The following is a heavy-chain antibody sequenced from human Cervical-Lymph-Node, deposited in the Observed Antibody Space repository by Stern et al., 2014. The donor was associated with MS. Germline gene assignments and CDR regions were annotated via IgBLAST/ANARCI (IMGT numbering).Heavy chain of an antibody. V-gene: IGHV1-18*01. CDR3: ARDAGGYFYAMDV. CDR1: GYTFSRYG. D-gene: IGHD3-10*01. J-gene: IGHJ6*02. CDR2: ISGHHGNT. Sequence: QVHLVESGPEVKKPGASVKVSCTASGYTFSRYGIGWVRQAPGQGLEWMGWISGHHGNTNYAEKWQDRVTVTTDTSTNTAYMEVRSLTSDDTAVYFCARDAGGYFYAMDVWGQGTTVIVS.